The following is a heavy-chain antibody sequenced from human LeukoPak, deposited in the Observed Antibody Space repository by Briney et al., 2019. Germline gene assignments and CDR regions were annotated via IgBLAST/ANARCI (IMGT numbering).Heavy chain of an antibody. CDR3: AKPGYSSSWYKFYWFDP. J-gene: IGHJ5*02. V-gene: IGHV4-39*07. Sequence: SETLSLTCSVSGVPISCRIYEGLGLRHPPERAREGSGSIYYRGRTYYNLPLKSRVTISVATSKHQFSLKLSSVTAADTAVYYCAKPGYSSSWYKFYWFDPWGQGTLVTVSS. D-gene: IGHD6-13*01. CDR1: GVPISCRIYE. CDR2: IYYRGRT.